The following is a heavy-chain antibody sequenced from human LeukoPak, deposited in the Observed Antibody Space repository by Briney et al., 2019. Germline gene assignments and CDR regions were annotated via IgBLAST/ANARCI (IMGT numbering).Heavy chain of an antibody. CDR3: ARLPGGSGTRYYFDY. Sequence: ASVKVSCKASGYIFSDFDINWVRQAPGQGLEWMGWISAYNGNTNYAQKLQGRVTMTTDTSTSTAYMELRSLRSDDTAVYYCARLPGGSGTRYYFDYWGQGTLVTVSS. V-gene: IGHV1-18*01. CDR2: ISAYNGNT. D-gene: IGHD1-26*01. CDR1: GYIFSDFD. J-gene: IGHJ4*02.